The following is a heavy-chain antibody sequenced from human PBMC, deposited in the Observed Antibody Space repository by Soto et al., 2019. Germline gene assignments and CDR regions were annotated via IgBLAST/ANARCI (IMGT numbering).Heavy chain of an antibody. CDR3: ARDSEDCSGGRCYGWFFDY. D-gene: IGHD2-15*01. Sequence: GASVKVSCKASGGTFSSYTISWVRQAPGQGLEWMGRIIPILGIANYAQKFQGRVTITADKSTSTAYMELSSLRSEDTAVYYCARDSEDCSGGRCYGWFFDYWGQGTLVTVSS. V-gene: IGHV1-69*04. CDR1: GGTFSSYT. CDR2: IIPILGIA. J-gene: IGHJ4*02.